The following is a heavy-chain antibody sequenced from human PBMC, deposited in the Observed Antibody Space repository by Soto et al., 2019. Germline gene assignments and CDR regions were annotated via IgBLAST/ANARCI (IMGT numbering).Heavy chain of an antibody. J-gene: IGHJ4*02. CDR2: IYYSGST. Sequence: PSETLSLTCTVSGGSISSYYWSWIRQPPGKGLEWIGYIYYSGSTNYNPSLKSRVTISVDTSKNQFSLKLSSVTAADTAVYYCARGQFRWLQFLWGQGTLVTVSS. CDR3: ARGQFRWLQFL. V-gene: IGHV4-59*01. CDR1: GGSISSYY. D-gene: IGHD4-4*01.